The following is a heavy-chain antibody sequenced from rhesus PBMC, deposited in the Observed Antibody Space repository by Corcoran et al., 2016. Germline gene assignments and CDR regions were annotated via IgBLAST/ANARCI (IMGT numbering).Heavy chain of an antibody. CDR3: ARRWQQLPFDY. Sequence: QVQLQESGPGLVKRSENLSLTCAVSCYSISSGYGWSWITQPPGRGLEGIGYIGGSGGGTNYNPSLQSRVTISKDTSKNQFFLKLSSVTAADTAVYYCARRWQQLPFDYWGQGVLVTVSS. J-gene: IGHJ4*01. D-gene: IGHD6-43*01. CDR2: IGGSGGGT. V-gene: IGHV4-127*01. CDR1: CYSISSGYG.